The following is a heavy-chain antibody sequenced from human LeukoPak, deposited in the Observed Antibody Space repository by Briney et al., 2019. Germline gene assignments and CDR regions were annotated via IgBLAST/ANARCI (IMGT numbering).Heavy chain of an antibody. J-gene: IGHJ6*03. CDR2: VNDRGST. D-gene: IGHD3-16*01. CDR1: GGSFSGNY. V-gene: IGHV4-34*01. CDR3: ARGVVSGRFGDYYYYMDV. Sequence: PSETLSLTCAVYGGSFSGNYWTWIRQPPGKGLQWIGEVNDRGSTNYNPSLKSRLTISEDKSKKQFSLRLPSVTAADTAVYYCARGVVSGRFGDYYYYMDVWGKGTTVTVSS.